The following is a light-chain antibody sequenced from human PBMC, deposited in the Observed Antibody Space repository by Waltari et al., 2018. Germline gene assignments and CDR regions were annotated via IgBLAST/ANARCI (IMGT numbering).Light chain of an antibody. CDR2: DAS. J-gene: IGKJ2*01. V-gene: IGKV1-39*01. CDR1: QTITAY. CDR3: QQSQVANT. Sequence: DVQLTQSPSSLSASLGDRVSITCRASQTITAYLNWYQLKPGRAPKLLIYDASHLQTGVPSRVSGSGSGTVFTLTISGLQPEDFATYYCQQSQVANTFGQGTRLDI.